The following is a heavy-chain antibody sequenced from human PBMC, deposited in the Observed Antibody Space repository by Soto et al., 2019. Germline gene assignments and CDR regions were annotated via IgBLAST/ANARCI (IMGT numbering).Heavy chain of an antibody. D-gene: IGHD5-12*01. CDR2: INPSGGST. CDR1: GYTFTSYY. Sequence: QVQLVQSGAEVKKPGASVKVSCKASGYTFTSYYMHWVRQAPGQGLEWMGIINPSGGSTSYAQKFQGRVTMTRDTSTSTVYMELSSLRSEDTAVYYCARGGLPHERVIVATACFDYWGQGTLVTVSS. V-gene: IGHV1-46*01. J-gene: IGHJ4*02. CDR3: ARGGLPHERVIVATACFDY.